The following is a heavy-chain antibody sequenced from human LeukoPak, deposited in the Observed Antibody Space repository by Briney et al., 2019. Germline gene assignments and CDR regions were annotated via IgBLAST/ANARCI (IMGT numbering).Heavy chain of an antibody. CDR3: ARGRPDPQNSDYWDY. V-gene: IGHV4-59*13. CDR2: IHYTGRT. J-gene: IGHJ4*02. D-gene: IGHD3-22*01. CDR1: RGSISTYY. Sequence: PSETLSLTCTISRGSISTYYWSWIPQTPGTTLEWIGNIHYTGRTRYNPSLESRVTMSLDTPKNEFSLRLTSMTAADSAVYYCARGRPDPQNSDYWDYWGQGILVTVSS.